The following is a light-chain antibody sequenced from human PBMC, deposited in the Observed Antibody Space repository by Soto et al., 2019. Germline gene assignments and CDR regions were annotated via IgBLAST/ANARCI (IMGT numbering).Light chain of an antibody. V-gene: IGKV3-20*01. Sequence: EIVLTQSPGTLSLSPGERATLSCRASEFLSSSYFVWYQKKPGQAPRLLIYAASRRATGIPDRFSGSGSATEYTLTINTLEPEDFAVYYCQQQGTFGQGTKVESK. CDR3: QQQGT. CDR1: EFLSSSY. CDR2: AAS. J-gene: IGKJ2*01.